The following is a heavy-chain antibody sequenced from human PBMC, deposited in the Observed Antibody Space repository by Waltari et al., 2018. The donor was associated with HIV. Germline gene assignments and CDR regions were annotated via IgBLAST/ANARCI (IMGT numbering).Heavy chain of an antibody. CDR3: ARETIVSTGMIFDW. Sequence: QVQLQQWGTGLLKSSETLSLRCAVYTGSFTGYYWSWVRQSPGKGLEWLGEINHSGHTNYNPSLKSRVTISVDTSKNQFSLKVSAVTAADTGIYFCARETIVSTGMIFDWWGQGTLVTVSS. V-gene: IGHV4-34*02. D-gene: IGHD5-12*01. J-gene: IGHJ4*02. CDR2: INHSGHT. CDR1: TGSFTGYY.